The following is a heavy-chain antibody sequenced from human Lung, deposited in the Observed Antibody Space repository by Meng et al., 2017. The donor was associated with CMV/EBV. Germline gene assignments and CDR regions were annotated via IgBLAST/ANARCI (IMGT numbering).Heavy chain of an antibody. CDR3: ARDSALSTDTTTDFDA. CDR2: LWYDGSHE. D-gene: IGHD1-1*01. Sequence: GGSXRLXCTSSEFTSGSYGMHWVRQPPGKGLEWVAFLWYDGSHEYLADSVRGRFSISRDNSKSTVYLQMNSLIAEDTAFYYCARDSALSTDTTTDFDAWGQGXLVTVSS. CDR1: EFTSGSYG. V-gene: IGHV3-33*01. J-gene: IGHJ4*02.